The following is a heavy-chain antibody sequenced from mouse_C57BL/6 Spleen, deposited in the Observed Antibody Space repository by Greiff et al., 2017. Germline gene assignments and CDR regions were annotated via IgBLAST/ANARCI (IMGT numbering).Heavy chain of an antibody. V-gene: IGHV1-82*01. CDR3: ARDGRLRRFAY. CDR2: IYPGDGDT. D-gene: IGHD2-2*01. J-gene: IGHJ3*01. Sequence: VQLQQSGPELVKPGASVKISCKASGYAFSSSWMNWVKQRPGKGLEWIGRIYPGDGDTNYNGKFKGKATLTADKSSGTAYMQLSSLRTEECAVYYCARDGRLRRFAYWGQGTLVTVSA. CDR1: GYAFSSSW.